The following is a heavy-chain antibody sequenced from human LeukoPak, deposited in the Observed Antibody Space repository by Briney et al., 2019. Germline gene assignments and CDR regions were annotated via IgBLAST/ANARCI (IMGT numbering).Heavy chain of an antibody. D-gene: IGHD3-22*01. CDR1: GGSFSGYY. CDR2: INHSGST. V-gene: IGHV4-34*01. J-gene: IGHJ4*02. CDR3: ARHLSIYDSSGYYFPPLYYFDY. Sequence: SETLSLICAVYGGSFSGYYWSWIRQPPGKGLEWIGEINHSGSTNYNPSLKSRVTISVDTSKNQFSLKLSSVTAADTAVYYCARHLSIYDSSGYYFPPLYYFDYWGQGTLVTVSS.